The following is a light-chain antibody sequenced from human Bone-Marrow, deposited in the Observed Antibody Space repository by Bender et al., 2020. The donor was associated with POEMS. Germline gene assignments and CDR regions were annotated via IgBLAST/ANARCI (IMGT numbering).Light chain of an antibody. V-gene: IGLV2-14*01. CDR1: SSDVGGYDY. CDR3: SSYTSSSTLV. CDR2: EVT. J-gene: IGLJ2*01. Sequence: QSALTQPRSVSGSPGQSVTISCTGTSSDVGGYDYVSWYQQHPGKAPKLVIFEVTKRPSGVSYRFSGSKSDNTASLTISGLQAEDEADYYCSSYTSSSTLVFGAGTKLTVL.